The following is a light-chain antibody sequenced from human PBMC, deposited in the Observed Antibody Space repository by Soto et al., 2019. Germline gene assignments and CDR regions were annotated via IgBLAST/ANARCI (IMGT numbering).Light chain of an antibody. Sequence: QSVLTQPPSASGTPGQRVTISCSGSSSNIGSNTVNWYQQLPGTAPKLLIYTNNQRPSGVPDRFSGSKSGTSASLAISGLQSDDEADYYCAVWDDSLNGWVFGGGTKLTVL. CDR2: TNN. J-gene: IGLJ3*02. CDR1: SSNIGSNT. CDR3: AVWDDSLNGWV. V-gene: IGLV1-44*01.